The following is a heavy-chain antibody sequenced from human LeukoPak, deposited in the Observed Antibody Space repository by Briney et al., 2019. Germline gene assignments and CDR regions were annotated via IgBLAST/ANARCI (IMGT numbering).Heavy chain of an antibody. J-gene: IGHJ5*02. V-gene: IGHV3-7*01. Sequence: TGGSLRLSCAASGFTFSSFWMTWVRQAPGKGLEWVANIKPDGTENYYVDSVKGRFTISRDNAKNSLYLQMNGLRAEDTAVYYCAIQKADLITMVRGIIAPWGQGTLVTVSS. CDR1: GFTFSSFW. D-gene: IGHD3-10*01. CDR3: AIQKADLITMVRGIIAP. CDR2: IKPDGTEN.